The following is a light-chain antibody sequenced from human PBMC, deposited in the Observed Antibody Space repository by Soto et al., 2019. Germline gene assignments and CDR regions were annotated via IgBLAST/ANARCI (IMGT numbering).Light chain of an antibody. CDR2: VNN. J-gene: IGLJ1*01. CDR1: SSNIGAGYD. CDR3: QSYDDTLSGSWV. Sequence: QSALAQPPSVSGAPGQRVTISCTGSSSNIGAGYDVHWYQQLPGTAPRLLISVNNKRPSGVPDRFSGSKSGTSASLAITGLRPEDEADYYCQSYDDTLSGSWVFGTGTKVTVL. V-gene: IGLV1-40*01.